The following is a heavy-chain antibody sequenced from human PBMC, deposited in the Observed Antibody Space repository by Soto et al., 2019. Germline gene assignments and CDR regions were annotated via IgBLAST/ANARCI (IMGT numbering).Heavy chain of an antibody. J-gene: IGHJ6*03. CDR3: ARGPYSSSWYYYYYMDV. D-gene: IGHD6-13*01. V-gene: IGHV1-8*02. Sequence: ASVKVSCKASGYTFTSYDINWVRQAPGQGLEWMGWMNPNSGNTGYAQKFQGRVTMTRNTSISTAYMELSSLRSEDTAVYYCARGPYSSSWYYYYYMDVWGKGTTVTVSS. CDR1: GYTFTSYD. CDR2: MNPNSGNT.